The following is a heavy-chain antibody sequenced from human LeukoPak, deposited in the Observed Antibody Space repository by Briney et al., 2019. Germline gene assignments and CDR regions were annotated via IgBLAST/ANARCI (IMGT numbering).Heavy chain of an antibody. CDR1: GFTFSSYA. J-gene: IGHJ4*02. Sequence: GGSLRLSCAASGFTFSSYAMSWVRQAPGKGLEWVSAISGSGGSTYYADSVKGRFTISRDNSKNTLYLQMNSLRAEDTAVYYCAKDPITMIVANPTGEVDYWGQGTLVTVSS. CDR3: AKDPITMIVANPTGEVDY. CDR2: ISGSGGST. V-gene: IGHV3-23*01. D-gene: IGHD3-22*01.